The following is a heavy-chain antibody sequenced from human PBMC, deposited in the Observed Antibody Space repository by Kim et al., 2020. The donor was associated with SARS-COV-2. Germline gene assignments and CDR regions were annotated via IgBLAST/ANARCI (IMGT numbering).Heavy chain of an antibody. CDR2: INSDGSST. CDR1: GFTFSSYW. J-gene: IGHJ3*02. Sequence: GGSLRLSCAASGFTFSSYWMHWVRQAPGKGLVLVSRINSDGSSTSYADSVKGRFTISRDNAKNTLYLQMNSLRAEDTAVYYCARDPWCSGGSCYYGGAFDIWGQGTMVTVSS. D-gene: IGHD2-15*01. V-gene: IGHV3-74*01. CDR3: ARDPWCSGGSCYYGGAFDI.